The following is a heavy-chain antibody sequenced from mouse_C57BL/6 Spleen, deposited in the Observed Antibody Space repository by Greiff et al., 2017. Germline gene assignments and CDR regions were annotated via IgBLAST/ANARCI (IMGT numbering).Heavy chain of an antibody. J-gene: IGHJ2*01. D-gene: IGHD1-1*01. V-gene: IGHV5-6*01. CDR2: ISSGGSYT. CDR1: GFTFSSYG. CDR3: ARQGYYGSSRVYFDY. Sequence: EVKLVESGGDLVKPGGSLKLSCAASGFTFSSYGMSWVRQTPDKRLEWVATISSGGSYTYYPDSVKGRFTISRDNAKNTLYLQMSSLQSEDTAMYYCARQGYYGSSRVYFDYWGQGTTLTVSS.